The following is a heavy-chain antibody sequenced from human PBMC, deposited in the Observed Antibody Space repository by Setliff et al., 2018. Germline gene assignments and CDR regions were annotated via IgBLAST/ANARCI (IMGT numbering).Heavy chain of an antibody. J-gene: IGHJ6*02. CDR2: ISAYNGNT. Sequence: ASVKVSCKASGYTFTSYVISWVRQAPGQGLEWMGWISAYNGNTNFAQKLQGRVTMTTDTSTSTAYMELRSLRSDDTAVYYCARVGSSSWLHPDVYYYYGMDVWGQGTTVTVSS. V-gene: IGHV1-18*01. CDR3: ARVGSSSWLHPDVYYYYGMDV. D-gene: IGHD6-13*01. CDR1: GYTFTSYV.